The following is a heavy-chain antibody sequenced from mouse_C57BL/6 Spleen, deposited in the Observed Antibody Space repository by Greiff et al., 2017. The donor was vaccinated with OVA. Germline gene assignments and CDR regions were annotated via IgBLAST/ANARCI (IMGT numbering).Heavy chain of an antibody. V-gene: IGHV3-6*01. CDR1: GYSITSGYY. D-gene: IGHD2-14*01. CDR2: ISYDGSN. J-gene: IGHJ4*01. Sequence: DVKLQESGPGLVKPSQSLSLTCSVTGYSITSGYYWNWIRQFPGNKLEWMGYISYDGSNNYNPSLKNRISITRDTSKNQFFLKLNSVTTEDTATYYCASGGYGYDGYAMDYWGQGTSVTVSS. CDR3: ASGGYGYDGYAMDY.